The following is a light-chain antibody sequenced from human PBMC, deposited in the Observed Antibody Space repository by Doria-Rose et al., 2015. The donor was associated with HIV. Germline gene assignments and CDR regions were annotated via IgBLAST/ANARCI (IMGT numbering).Light chain of an antibody. CDR2: EVH. Sequence: SALIQPPSASGSPGLSVTISCTGTSSDVGGYDYVSWYQQHPGKAPKVMIYEVHKRPSGVPDRFSGSKSGNTASLTVSGLQAEDEADYYCSSYAGGNTLAFGTGTKVTVL. J-gene: IGLJ1*01. CDR1: SSDVGGYDY. CDR3: SSYAGGNTLA. V-gene: IGLV2-8*01.